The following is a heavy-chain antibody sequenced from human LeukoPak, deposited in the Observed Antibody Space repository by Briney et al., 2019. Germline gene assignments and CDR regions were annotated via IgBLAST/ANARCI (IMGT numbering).Heavy chain of an antibody. D-gene: IGHD1-14*01. CDR2: IYYSGST. CDR1: GGSISSYY. Sequence: SETLSLTCTVSGGSISSYYWSWIRQPPGKGLEWIGYIYYSGSTNYNPSLKSRVTISVDTSKNQFSLKLSSVTAADTAVYYCARHAIRINETAWFDPWGQGTLVTVSS. J-gene: IGHJ5*02. V-gene: IGHV4-59*08. CDR3: ARHAIRINETAWFDP.